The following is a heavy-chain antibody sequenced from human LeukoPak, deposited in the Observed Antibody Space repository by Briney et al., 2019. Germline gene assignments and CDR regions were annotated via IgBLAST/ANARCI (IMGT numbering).Heavy chain of an antibody. D-gene: IGHD3-10*01. CDR3: ARRINTNYYYGSGSYGDWFDP. V-gene: IGHV4-59*08. Sequence: SETLSLTCTVSGGSISSYYWSWIRQPPGKGLEWIGYIYCSGSTNYNPSLKSRVTISVDTSKNQFSLKLSSVTAADTAVYYCARRINTNYYYGSGSYGDWFDPWGQGTLVTVSS. CDR1: GGSISSYY. J-gene: IGHJ5*02. CDR2: IYCSGST.